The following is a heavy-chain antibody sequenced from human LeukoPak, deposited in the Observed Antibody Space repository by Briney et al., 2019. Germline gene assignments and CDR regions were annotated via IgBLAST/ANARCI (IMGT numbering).Heavy chain of an antibody. CDR1: GFTFDSYG. CDR3: AKALAVEACY. J-gene: IGHJ4*02. V-gene: IGHV3-30*18. Sequence: HPGGSLRLSCAASGFTFDSYGMHWVRQAPGKGLEWVAVISYHGSNKYYADSVKGRFTISRDNSENTLYLQMNSLRAEDTAVYYCAKALAVEACYWGQGTLVTVSS. D-gene: IGHD2-2*01. CDR2: ISYHGSNK.